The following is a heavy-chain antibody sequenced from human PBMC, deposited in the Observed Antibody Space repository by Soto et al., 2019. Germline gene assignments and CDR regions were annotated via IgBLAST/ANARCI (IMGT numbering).Heavy chain of an antibody. CDR2: IRYDATYK. CDR3: ARLNGDDNSGAFDV. CDR1: GFIFSHFG. D-gene: IGHD4-17*01. V-gene: IGHV3-33*01. Sequence: QVQLVESGGGVVQPGRSLRLSCAASGFIFSHFGMNWVRQAPGKGLEWVAVIRYDATYKAYAESVKGRFTISRENSKNTVSLQMDSLRVEDTAVYYCARLNGDDNSGAFDVWGQGTVVTVSS. J-gene: IGHJ3*01.